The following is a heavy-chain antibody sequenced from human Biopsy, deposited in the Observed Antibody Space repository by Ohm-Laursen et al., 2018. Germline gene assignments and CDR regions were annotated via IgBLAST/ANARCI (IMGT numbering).Heavy chain of an antibody. V-gene: IGHV4-59*01. J-gene: IGHJ5*02. CDR3: ERGGNGYNYVTPGTWFDP. CDR1: GGSISSYY. Sequence: TLSLTWNVSGGSISSYYWSWIRQSPGKGLEWIGFIFYSGSTYYNPSLKSRTTISVDSSKNQFSLRLRSVTAADTAVYYCERGGNGYNYVTPGTWFDPWGRGTPVTVSS. D-gene: IGHD5-24*01. CDR2: IFYSGST.